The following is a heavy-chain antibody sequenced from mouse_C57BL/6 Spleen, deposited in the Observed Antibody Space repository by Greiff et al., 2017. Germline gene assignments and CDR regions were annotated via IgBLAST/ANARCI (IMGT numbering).Heavy chain of an antibody. J-gene: IGHJ4*01. V-gene: IGHV14-1*01. Sequence: VQLKESGAELVRPGASVKLSCTASGFNIKDYYMHWVKQRPEQGLEWIGRIDPADGDTEYAPKFQGKATMTADTSSNTAYLQLSSLTAEDPSVYYSTTYSYGSSYVGYAMDYWGQGTSVTVSS. CDR1: GFNIKDYY. CDR2: IDPADGDT. CDR3: TTYSYGSSYVGYAMDY. D-gene: IGHD1-1*01.